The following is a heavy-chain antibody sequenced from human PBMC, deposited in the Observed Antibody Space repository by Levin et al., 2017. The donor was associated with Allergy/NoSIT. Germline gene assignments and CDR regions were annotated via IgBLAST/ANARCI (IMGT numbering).Heavy chain of an antibody. V-gene: IGHV3-15*07. J-gene: IGHJ6*02. D-gene: IGHD3-10*01. Sequence: GGSLRLSCAASGFTFSNAWMNWVRQAPGKGLEWVGRIKSKTDGGTTDYAAPVKGRFTISRDDSKNTLYLQMNSLKTEDTAVYYCTTGVTMVRGPDYYYYGMDVWGQGTTVTVSS. CDR3: TTGVTMVRGPDYYYYGMDV. CDR1: GFTFSNAW. CDR2: IKSKTDGGTT.